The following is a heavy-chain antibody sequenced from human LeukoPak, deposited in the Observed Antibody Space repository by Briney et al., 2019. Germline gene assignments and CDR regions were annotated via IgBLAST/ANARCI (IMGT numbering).Heavy chain of an antibody. CDR3: ANPRLTNGYDY. CDR1: GFTFSNYG. D-gene: IGHD2-8*01. V-gene: IGHV3-30*18. CDR2: ISFDGSNK. J-gene: IGHJ4*02. Sequence: GGSLRLSCAASGFTFSNYGMHWVRQAPGKGLEWVAVISFDGSNKYFADSVKGRFTISRDNSMNTLYLQMNSLRAEDTAVYYCANPRLTNGYDYWGQGTLVTVSS.